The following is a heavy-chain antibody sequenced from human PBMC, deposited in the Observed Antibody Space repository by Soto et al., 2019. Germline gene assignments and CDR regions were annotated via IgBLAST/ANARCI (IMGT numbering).Heavy chain of an antibody. CDR3: ARGGQVRGGLDV. Sequence: EVQLVESGGGLIQPGGSLRLSCAASGFTVISNYMSWVRQAPGKGLEWVSFIYSNGSTYYADSVKGRFSISRDNSYNMVYLQMDSLRAEDTAVYYCARGGQVRGGLDVWGQGTTVTVSS. D-gene: IGHD2-15*01. CDR1: GFTVISNY. CDR2: IYSNGST. J-gene: IGHJ6*02. V-gene: IGHV3-53*01.